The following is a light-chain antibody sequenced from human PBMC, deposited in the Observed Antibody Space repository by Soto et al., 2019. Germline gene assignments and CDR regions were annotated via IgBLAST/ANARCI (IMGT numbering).Light chain of an antibody. Sequence: QSALTQPRSVSGSPGRSVTFSCTGTSSDVGGYNSVSWYQQHPGKAPKLMIYDVSKRPSGVPDRFSGSKSGNTASLTISGLQAEDEADYYCCSYAGTYSFVFGTGTKLTVL. CDR2: DVS. V-gene: IGLV2-11*01. CDR1: SSDVGGYNS. J-gene: IGLJ1*01. CDR3: CSYAGTYSFV.